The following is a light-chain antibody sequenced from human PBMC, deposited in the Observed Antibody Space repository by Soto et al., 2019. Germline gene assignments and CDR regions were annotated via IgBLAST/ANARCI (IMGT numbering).Light chain of an antibody. V-gene: IGLV1-44*01. CDR2: GNH. CDR1: NSNIGRNA. J-gene: IGLJ3*02. CDR3: AAWDDSRNGPWV. Sequence: QSVLTQPPSASGTPGQRVTISCSGSNSNIGRNAVKWYQQFPGTAPKLLIYGNHQRPSGVPDRFSASKSGTSASLAISGLQSEDAATYYCAAWDDSRNGPWVFGGGTKLTV.